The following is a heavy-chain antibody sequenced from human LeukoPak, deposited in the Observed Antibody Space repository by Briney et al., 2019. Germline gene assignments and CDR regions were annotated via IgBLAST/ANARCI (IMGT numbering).Heavy chain of an antibody. D-gene: IGHD2-15*01. J-gene: IGHJ4*02. Sequence: GRSLRLSCAASGFTFSSYGMHWVRQAPGKGLEWVAVISYDGSNKYYADSAKGRFTISRDNSKNTLYLQMNSLKTEDTAVYYCARVVVVAGNHYFDYWGQGTLVTVSS. CDR3: ARVVVVAGNHYFDY. CDR1: GFTFSSYG. CDR2: ISYDGSNK. V-gene: IGHV3-30*03.